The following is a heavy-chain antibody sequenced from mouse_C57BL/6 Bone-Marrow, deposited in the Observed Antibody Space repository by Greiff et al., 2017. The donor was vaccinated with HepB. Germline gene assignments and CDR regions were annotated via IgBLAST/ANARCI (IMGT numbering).Heavy chain of an antibody. CDR3: TRDRDTAQATVWFAY. V-gene: IGHV5-9-1*02. CDR2: ISSGGDYI. Sequence: EVKLMESGEGLVKPGGSLKLSCAASGFTFSSYAMSWVRQTPEKRLEWVAYISSGGDYIYYADTVKGRFTISRDNARNTLYLQMSSLKSEDTAMYYCTRDRDTAQATVWFAYWGQGTLVTVSA. J-gene: IGHJ3*01. D-gene: IGHD3-2*02. CDR1: GFTFSSYA.